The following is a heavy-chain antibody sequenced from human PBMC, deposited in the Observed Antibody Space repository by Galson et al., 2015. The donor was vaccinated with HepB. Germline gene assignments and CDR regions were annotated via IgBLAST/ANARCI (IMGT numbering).Heavy chain of an antibody. V-gene: IGHV1-18*01. CDR3: ARVISWFDP. CDR1: GYTFSNYG. CDR2: ISGYNGDR. Sequence: SVKVSCKASGYTFSNYGISWVRQAPGQGLEWMGWISGYNGDRKYAQKFRGRVTMTTDTSTSTAYMELRSLRSDDTAVYYCARVISWFDPWGQGTLVTVSS. D-gene: IGHD2/OR15-2a*01. J-gene: IGHJ5*02.